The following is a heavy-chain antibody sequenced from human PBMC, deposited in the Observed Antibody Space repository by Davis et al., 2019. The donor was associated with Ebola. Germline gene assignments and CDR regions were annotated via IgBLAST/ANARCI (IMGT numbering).Heavy chain of an antibody. CDR1: RGSFSNYY. V-gene: IGHV4-34*01. Sequence: PSEILSLTCAVYRGSFSNYYWSWIRQPPGKGLEWIGEINHSGSTKYNSSLKSRVIISVDTSKNQFSLKLTSVTAADTAVYYCARGGHYDSRWFDPWGQGTPVIVSS. J-gene: IGHJ5*02. D-gene: IGHD3-22*01. CDR3: ARGGHYDSRWFDP. CDR2: INHSGST.